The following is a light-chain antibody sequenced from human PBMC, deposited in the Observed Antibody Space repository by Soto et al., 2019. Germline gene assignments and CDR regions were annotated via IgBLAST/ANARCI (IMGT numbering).Light chain of an antibody. Sequence: DIQMTQSPSTLSASIGDRVTITCRASQSINNWLAWYQQKPGKAPNLLIYDASALENGVPHMFSGSGSGTEFTLTISSLQRDDFATYYCQQYNTYSPTWTFGQGTKVEIK. J-gene: IGKJ1*01. CDR3: QQYNTYSPTWT. CDR1: QSINNW. V-gene: IGKV1-5*01. CDR2: DAS.